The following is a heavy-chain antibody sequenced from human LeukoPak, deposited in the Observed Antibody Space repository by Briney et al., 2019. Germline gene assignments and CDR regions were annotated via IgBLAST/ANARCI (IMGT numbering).Heavy chain of an antibody. D-gene: IGHD2-2*01. CDR2: IYYSGST. J-gene: IGHJ6*02. V-gene: IGHV4-59*01. Sequence: SETLSLTCTVSGGSISSYYWSWLRQPPGKGLEWIGYIYYSGSTNYNPSLKSRVTISVDTSKNQFSLKLSSVTAADTAVYYCARVPIVVVPAAVYYYYGMDVWGQGTTVTVSS. CDR3: ARVPIVVVPAAVYYYYGMDV. CDR1: GGSISSYY.